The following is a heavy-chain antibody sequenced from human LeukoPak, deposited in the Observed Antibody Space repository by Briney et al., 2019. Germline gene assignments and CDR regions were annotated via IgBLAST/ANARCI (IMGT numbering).Heavy chain of an antibody. CDR1: GYSISSGYY. V-gene: IGHV4-38-2*02. Sequence: PSETLSLTCTVSGYSISSGYYWGWIRPPPGKGLEWIGSIYHSGSTYYNPSLKSRVTISVDTSKNQFSLKLSSVTAADTAVYYCARDFRGTMVRGVIPYAFDIWGQGTMVTVSS. CDR2: IYHSGST. CDR3: ARDFRGTMVRGVIPYAFDI. J-gene: IGHJ3*02. D-gene: IGHD3-10*01.